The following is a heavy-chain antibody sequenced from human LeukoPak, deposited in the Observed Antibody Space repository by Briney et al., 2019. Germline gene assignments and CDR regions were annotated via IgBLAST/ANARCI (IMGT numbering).Heavy chain of an antibody. CDR3: ARALSRYSSGYFWGY. CDR1: GGSFSGYY. V-gene: IGHV4-34*01. J-gene: IGHJ4*02. D-gene: IGHD6-19*01. CDR2: INHSGST. Sequence: SETLSLTCAVYGGSFSGYYWSWIRQPPGEGLEWIGEINHSGSTNYNPSLKSRVTISVDTSKNQFSLKLSSVTAADTAVYYCARALSRYSSGYFWGYWGQGTLVTVSS.